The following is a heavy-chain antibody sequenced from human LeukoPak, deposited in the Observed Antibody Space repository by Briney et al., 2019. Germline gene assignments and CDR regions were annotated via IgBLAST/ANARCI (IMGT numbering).Heavy chain of an antibody. CDR3: ANHFYNLAA. CDR2: ISYDGSNT. V-gene: IGHV3-30*18. J-gene: IGHJ5*02. Sequence: PGGSQRLSCAASGFTFRSYGMHWVRPAPGKGLEWVAVISYDGSNTYYADSVKDRFTISRDNSKNTLYLQMNSLRAEDTAVYYCANHFYNLAAWGQGTLVTVSS. D-gene: IGHD2/OR15-2a*01. CDR1: GFTFRSYG.